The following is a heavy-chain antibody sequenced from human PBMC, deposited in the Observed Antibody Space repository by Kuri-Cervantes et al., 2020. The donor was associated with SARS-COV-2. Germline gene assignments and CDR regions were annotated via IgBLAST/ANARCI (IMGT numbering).Heavy chain of an antibody. V-gene: IGHV3-11*03. Sequence: GESLKIPCASPGFTFSDYYMSWNRPAPGRGLEWVSYISSSSSYTNYADSVKGRFTISRDNAKNSLYLQMNSLSAEDTAVYYCAKWDVIVVVAAPELHYWGQGTLVTVSS. CDR2: ISSSSSYT. CDR1: GFTFSDYY. J-gene: IGHJ4*02. CDR3: AKWDVIVVVAAPELHY. D-gene: IGHD2-15*01.